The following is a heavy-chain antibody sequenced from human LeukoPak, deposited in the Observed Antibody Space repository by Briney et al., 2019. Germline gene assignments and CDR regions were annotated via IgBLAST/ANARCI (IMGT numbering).Heavy chain of an antibody. V-gene: IGHV1-8*01. CDR2: MNPNSGNT. Sequence: ASVKVSCKASGYTSTSYDINWVRQATGQGLEWMGWMNPNSGNTGYAQKFQGRVTMTRNTSISTAYMELSSLRSEDTAVYYCAKDVAARPGRNWFDPWGQGTLVTVSS. J-gene: IGHJ5*02. D-gene: IGHD6-6*01. CDR3: AKDVAARPGRNWFDP. CDR1: GYTSTSYD.